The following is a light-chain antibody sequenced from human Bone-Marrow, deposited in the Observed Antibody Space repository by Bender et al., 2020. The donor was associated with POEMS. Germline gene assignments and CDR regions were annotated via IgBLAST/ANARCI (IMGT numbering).Light chain of an antibody. Sequence: SFVLTQPPSVSVAPGHTATIICGGNDIGDKLLYWYQHKPGQAPLLVLSDDMDRPSGIPDRFSGSKSGTSASLAITGLQAEDEGDYYCQSYDNSLGGWVFGGGTKLTVL. J-gene: IGLJ3*02. CDR3: QSYDNSLGGWV. V-gene: IGLV3-21*02. CDR2: DDM. CDR1: DIGDKL.